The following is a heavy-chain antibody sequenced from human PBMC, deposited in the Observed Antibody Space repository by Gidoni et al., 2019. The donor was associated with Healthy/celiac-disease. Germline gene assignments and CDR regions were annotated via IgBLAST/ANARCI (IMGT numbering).Heavy chain of an antibody. CDR2: MSWDGGST. V-gene: IGHV3-43D*03. CDR1: AFTFDDYA. D-gene: IGHD2-2*01. CDR3: AKDIERGYCSSTSCLGFDY. Sequence: EVQLVASGGVVVQPGGSLRLSCAASAFTFDDYAMHWVRQAPGKGLEWVSLMSWDGGSTYYADSVKGRFTISRDNSKNSLYRQMNSLRAEDTALYYCAKDIERGYCSSTSCLGFDYWGQGTLVTVSS. J-gene: IGHJ4*02.